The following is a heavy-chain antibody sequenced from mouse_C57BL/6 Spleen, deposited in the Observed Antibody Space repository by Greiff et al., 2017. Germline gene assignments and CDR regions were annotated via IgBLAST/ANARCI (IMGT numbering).Heavy chain of an antibody. CDR1: GYTFTSYW. CDR2: IYPGSGST. Sequence: QVQLQQPGAELVKPGASVKMSCKASGYTFTSYWITWVKQRPGQGLEWIGDIYPGSGSTNYNEKFKSKATLTVDTSSSTAYMQLSSLTSEDSAVYYSAREEYGSSYGWFAYWGQGTLVTVSA. V-gene: IGHV1-55*01. J-gene: IGHJ3*01. D-gene: IGHD1-1*01. CDR3: AREEYGSSYGWFAY.